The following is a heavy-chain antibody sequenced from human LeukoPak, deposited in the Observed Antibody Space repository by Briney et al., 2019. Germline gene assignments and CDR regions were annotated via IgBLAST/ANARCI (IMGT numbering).Heavy chain of an antibody. CDR3: ATSSGWKSNIDY. CDR2: INPNSGGT. CDR1: GYTFNGYY. J-gene: IGHJ4*02. Sequence: ASVKVSCKASGYTFNGYYIHWVRQAPGQGLEWMGWINPNSGGTNYAQKFQGRVTMTRDTSISTAYMELSRLRSDDTAVFYCATSSGWKSNIDYWGQGTLVTASS. V-gene: IGHV1-2*02. D-gene: IGHD6-19*01.